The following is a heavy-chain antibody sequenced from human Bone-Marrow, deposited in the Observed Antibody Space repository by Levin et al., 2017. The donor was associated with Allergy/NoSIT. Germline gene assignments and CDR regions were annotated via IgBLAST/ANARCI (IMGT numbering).Heavy chain of an antibody. V-gene: IGHV4-34*01. D-gene: IGHD1-1*01. CDR1: GESFSGSF. CDR3: ARGGEVPSQYYLDY. J-gene: IGHJ4*02. Sequence: SQTLSLTCAVNGESFSGSFWTWIRQSPGGGLEWIGQINSNGITTYNPSLERRVILSVDPTKKQFSLKLNYLTAADTAVYFCARGGEVPSQYYLDYWGQGTLVTVS. CDR2: INSNGIT.